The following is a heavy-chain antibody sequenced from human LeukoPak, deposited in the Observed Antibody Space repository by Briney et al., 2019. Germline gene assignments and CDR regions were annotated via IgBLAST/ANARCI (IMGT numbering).Heavy chain of an antibody. J-gene: IGHJ5*02. V-gene: IGHV3-23*01. D-gene: IGHD3-16*01. CDR3: AKDPGPYVGIANNWFDP. CDR2: ISGSAGST. CDR1: GFTFRLYA. Sequence: GGSLRLSCAASGFTFRLYAMNWVRHTPGKGLEWVSAISGSAGSTFYVDSVKGRFTISRDNSKNTLYLQMNSLSAEDTAVYYCAKDPGPYVGIANNWFDPWGQGTLVTVSS.